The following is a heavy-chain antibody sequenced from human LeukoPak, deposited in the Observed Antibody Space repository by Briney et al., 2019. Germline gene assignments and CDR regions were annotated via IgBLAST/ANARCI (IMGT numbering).Heavy chain of an antibody. Sequence: PSETLSLTCTVSGGSISSYYWSWIRQPAGKGLEWIGRIYTSGSTNYNPSLKSRVTMSVDTSKSQFSLKLSSVTAADTAVYYCARGRGERGYSGYDLGWFDPWGQGTLVTVSS. D-gene: IGHD5-12*01. J-gene: IGHJ5*02. V-gene: IGHV4-4*07. CDR2: IYTSGST. CDR1: GGSISSYY. CDR3: ARGRGERGYSGYDLGWFDP.